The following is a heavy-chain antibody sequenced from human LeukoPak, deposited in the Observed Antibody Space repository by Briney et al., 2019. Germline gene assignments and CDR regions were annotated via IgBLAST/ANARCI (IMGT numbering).Heavy chain of an antibody. CDR1: GFTLREAW. J-gene: IGHJ4*02. CDR3: TDY. V-gene: IGHV3-15*01. CDR2: SNSRAGGGTT. Sequence: GGALRVSCSPSGFTLREAWICWVRQAPGKGLEWVGRSNSRAGGGTTDVAPPGQGRFTISRDDSKNTLSLQMNRLEIEDAAVYYSTDYWGQGTLVTVS.